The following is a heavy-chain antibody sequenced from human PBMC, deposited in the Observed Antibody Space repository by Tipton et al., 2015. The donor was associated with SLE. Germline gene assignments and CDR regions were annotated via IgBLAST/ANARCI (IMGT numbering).Heavy chain of an antibody. Sequence: TLSLTCAVYGGSFSGYYWSWIRQPPGKGLEWIGEINHSGSTNYNPYLKSRVTISVDTSKNQFSLKLSSVTAADTAVYYCASYSGSYYDAFDIWGQGTMVTVSS. CDR3: ASYSGSYYDAFDI. CDR1: GGSFSGYY. J-gene: IGHJ3*02. CDR2: INHSGST. V-gene: IGHV4-34*01. D-gene: IGHD1-26*01.